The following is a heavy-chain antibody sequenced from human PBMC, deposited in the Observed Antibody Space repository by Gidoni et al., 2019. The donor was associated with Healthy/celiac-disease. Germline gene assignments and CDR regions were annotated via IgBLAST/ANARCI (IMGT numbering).Heavy chain of an antibody. Sequence: QVQLQESGPGLVKPSQTLSLTCTVSGGSIRSGGYYWSWIRQHPGKGLDWIGYTYYSWGTYYNPSLKSRVTISVDTSKNQFSLKLSSVTAADTAVYYCARVSVSGGGNSGYGDYWGQGTLVTVSS. J-gene: IGHJ4*02. CDR3: ARVSVSGGGNSGYGDY. V-gene: IGHV4-31*03. CDR1: GGSIRSGGYY. D-gene: IGHD3-22*01. CDR2: TYYSWGT.